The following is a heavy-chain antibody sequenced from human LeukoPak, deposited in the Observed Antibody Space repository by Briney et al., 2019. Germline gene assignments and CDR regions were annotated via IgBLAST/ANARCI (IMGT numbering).Heavy chain of an antibody. CDR1: GFTFSSYG. Sequence: HPGGSLRLSCAASGFTFSSYGMHWVRQAPGKGLEWVAVISYDGSNKYYADSVKGRFTISRDNSKNTLYLQMNSLRAEDTAVYYCAILIDYYDSSGYYTWDYWGQGTLVTVSS. CDR2: ISYDGSNK. J-gene: IGHJ4*02. V-gene: IGHV3-30*03. D-gene: IGHD3-22*01. CDR3: AILIDYYDSSGYYTWDY.